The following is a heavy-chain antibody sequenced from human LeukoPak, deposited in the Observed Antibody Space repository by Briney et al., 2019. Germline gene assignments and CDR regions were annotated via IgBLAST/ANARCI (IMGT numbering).Heavy chain of an antibody. V-gene: IGHV3-23*01. D-gene: IGHD1-1*01. Sequence: GGSLILSCAASGFTFSSYDMNWVRQAPGKGLEWVSGISGSDGNTFYADSVKGRFIISRDNSRNTLFLQMSSLRADDTAVYYCAKGLFSVQGMDVWGQGTTVTVSS. CDR2: ISGSDGNT. J-gene: IGHJ6*02. CDR1: GFTFSSYD. CDR3: AKGLFSVQGMDV.